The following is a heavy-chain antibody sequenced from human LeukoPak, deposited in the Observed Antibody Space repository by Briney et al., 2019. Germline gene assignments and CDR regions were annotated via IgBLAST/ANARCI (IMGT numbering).Heavy chain of an antibody. V-gene: IGHV3-30*04. Sequence: GGSLRLSCAASGFTFSSYAMHWVRQAPGKGLEWVAVISYDGSNKYYADSVKGRFTISRDNAENSLYLQMNSLRAEDTALYYCARKRPNYFDYWGQGTLVTVSS. CDR1: GFTFSSYA. CDR2: ISYDGSNK. CDR3: ARKRPNYFDY. J-gene: IGHJ4*02.